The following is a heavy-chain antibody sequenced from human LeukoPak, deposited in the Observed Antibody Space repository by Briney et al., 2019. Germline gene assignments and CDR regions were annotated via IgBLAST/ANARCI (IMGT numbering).Heavy chain of an antibody. V-gene: IGHV4-4*02. J-gene: IGHJ4*02. D-gene: IGHD5-18*01. CDR1: GGSISSSNW. Sequence: PSETLSLACTVSGGSISSSNWWSWVRQPPGKGLEWIGEIYHSGSTNYNPSLKSRVTISVDKSKNQFSLKLSSVTAADTAVYYCASRVDTGNFDYWGQGTLVTVSS. CDR3: ASRVDTGNFDY. CDR2: IYHSGST.